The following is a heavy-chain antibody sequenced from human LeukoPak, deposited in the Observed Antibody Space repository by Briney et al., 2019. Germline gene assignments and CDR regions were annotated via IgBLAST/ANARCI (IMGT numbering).Heavy chain of an antibody. Sequence: SETLSLTCTVSGGSISSSSYYWGWIRQPPGKGLEWIGSIYYSGSTYYNPSLKSRVTISVDTSKNQFSLKLSSVTAADTAVYYCARGYYDSSSWAHFDLWGRGTLVTVSS. CDR1: GGSISSSSYY. D-gene: IGHD3-22*01. V-gene: IGHV4-39*07. CDR3: ARGYYDSSSWAHFDL. CDR2: IYYSGST. J-gene: IGHJ2*01.